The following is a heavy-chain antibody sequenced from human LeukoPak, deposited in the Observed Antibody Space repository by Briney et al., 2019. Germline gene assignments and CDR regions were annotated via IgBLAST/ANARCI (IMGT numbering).Heavy chain of an antibody. J-gene: IGHJ2*01. V-gene: IGHV3-7*01. CDR3: ARDYDYVWGSYRSNLVYSDFDL. Sequence: PGGSLRLSCAASGFTLSSYWMSWVRHAPGKGLEWVANIKQDGSEKDYVDTMKGRFTISRDNPNNSLYLQMNSLRAEDTAVYYCARDYDYVWGSYRSNLVYSDFDLWGSGTLVTVSS. D-gene: IGHD3-16*02. CDR2: IKQDGSEK. CDR1: GFTLSSYW.